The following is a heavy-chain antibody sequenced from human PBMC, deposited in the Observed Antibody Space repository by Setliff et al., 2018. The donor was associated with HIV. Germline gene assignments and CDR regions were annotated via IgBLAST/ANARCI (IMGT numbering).Heavy chain of an antibody. V-gene: IGHV4-34*01. Sequence: SETLSLTCAVYGGSFSGYYWSWIRQPPGKGLEWIGEINHSGSTNYNPSLKSRGTISVDTSKNQFSLKLSSVTAADTAVYYCASLITYYDFWSGYYSPIGFDYWGQGTLVTVSS. J-gene: IGHJ4*02. D-gene: IGHD3-3*01. CDR2: INHSGST. CDR3: ASLITYYDFWSGYYSPIGFDY. CDR1: GGSFSGYY.